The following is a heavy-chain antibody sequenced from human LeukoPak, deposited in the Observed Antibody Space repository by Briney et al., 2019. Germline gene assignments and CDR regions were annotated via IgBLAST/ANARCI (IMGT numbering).Heavy chain of an antibody. Sequence: SETLSCTCTGSGGTICCFYWSWIRQPPGKELEWCGNTNYSGSTNSQSSLKSRATISVATSNNPFSLKLSSVTAADTAVYYCAREPSQKGAHYMDVWGKGTTVTISS. CDR3: AREPSQKGAHYMDV. J-gene: IGHJ6*03. CDR2: TNYSGST. D-gene: IGHD3-16*01. CDR1: GGTICCFY. V-gene: IGHV4-59*12.